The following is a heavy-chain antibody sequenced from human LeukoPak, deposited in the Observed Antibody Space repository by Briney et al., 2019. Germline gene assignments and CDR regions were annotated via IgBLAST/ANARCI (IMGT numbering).Heavy chain of an antibody. CDR1: GFTFSSYA. J-gene: IGHJ3*02. Sequence: GGSLRLSCAASGFTFSSYAMSWVRQAPGTGLEWVSAISGSGGSTYYADPVKGRFTISRDNSKNTLYLQMNSLRAEDTAVYYCAKDIFGQIDAFDIWGQGTMVTVSS. D-gene: IGHD3-3*01. V-gene: IGHV3-23*01. CDR3: AKDIFGQIDAFDI. CDR2: ISGSGGST.